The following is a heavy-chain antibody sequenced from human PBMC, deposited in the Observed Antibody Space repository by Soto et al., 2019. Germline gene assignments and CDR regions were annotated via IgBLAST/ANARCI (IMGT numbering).Heavy chain of an antibody. CDR2: IYYSGST. V-gene: IGHV4-61*01. J-gene: IGHJ5*02. Sequence: QVQLQESGPGLVKPSETLSLTCSVSGGSVSSDSYYWSWIRQPPGKGLEWIGYIYYSGSTNYTPPLKSRLTISLDMSENQVSLKLRSVTAADTAVYYCATNRGPGSGWYFRAWGQGTLVTVSS. CDR3: ATNRGPGSGWYFRA. CDR1: GGSVSSDSYY. D-gene: IGHD6-19*01.